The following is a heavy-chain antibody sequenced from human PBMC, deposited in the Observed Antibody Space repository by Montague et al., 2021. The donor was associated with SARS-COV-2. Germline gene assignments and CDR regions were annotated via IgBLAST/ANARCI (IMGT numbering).Heavy chain of an antibody. V-gene: IGHV4-34*01. J-gene: IGHJ4*02. CDR1: GGSFSGYY. CDR3: ARGYQLRFLEWSSRQSTFDY. CDR2: INHSGST. D-gene: IGHD3-3*01. Sequence: SETLSLICAVYGGSFSGYYWSWIRQPPGKGLEWIGEINHSGSTNYNPSLKSRVTISVDASKNQFSLKLSSVTAADTAVYYCARGYQLRFLEWSSRQSTFDYWGQGTLVTVSS.